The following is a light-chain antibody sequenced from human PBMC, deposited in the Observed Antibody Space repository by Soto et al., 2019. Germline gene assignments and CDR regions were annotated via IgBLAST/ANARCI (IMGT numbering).Light chain of an antibody. Sequence: EIVMTQSPVTLSVSPGERAPLSCRASQSVSNNLAWYQQKPGQAPRLLIYGASTGATGIPTRFSGSGSGTEFTLTISSLQSEDCAVYYCQQYNSWPLTFGGGTMVEIK. J-gene: IGKJ4*01. CDR1: QSVSNN. V-gene: IGKV3-15*01. CDR3: QQYNSWPLT. CDR2: GAS.